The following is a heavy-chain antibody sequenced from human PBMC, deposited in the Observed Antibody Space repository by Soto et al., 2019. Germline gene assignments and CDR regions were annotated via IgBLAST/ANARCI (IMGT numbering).Heavy chain of an antibody. CDR3: ARTVVYVADF. D-gene: IGHD3-10*02. CDR1: GYSFASHG. V-gene: IGHV3-33*01. Sequence: GVSLRLSCAGAGYSFASHGIHWVRQAPGKGLEWLAIVWFDGGKEYYADSVKSRFTVSRDNSINTAYLQINSLRADDTAVYYCARTVVYVADFWGQGTLDTVSP. CDR2: VWFDGGKE. J-gene: IGHJ4*02.